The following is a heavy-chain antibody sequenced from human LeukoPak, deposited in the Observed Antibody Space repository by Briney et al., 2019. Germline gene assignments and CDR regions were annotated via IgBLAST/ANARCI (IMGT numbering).Heavy chain of an antibody. CDR3: VKEGPYYYSYMDV. V-gene: IGHV3-74*01. Sequence: PGGSLRLSCAASGFIFSSSWMQWVRQAPGKGLVWVSRISTDGSSTSYADSVKGRFTISRDNAKNTLLLQMNSLRAEDTAVYYCVKEGPYYYSYMDVGGKGTTVTASS. J-gene: IGHJ6*03. CDR1: GFIFSSSW. CDR2: ISTDGSST.